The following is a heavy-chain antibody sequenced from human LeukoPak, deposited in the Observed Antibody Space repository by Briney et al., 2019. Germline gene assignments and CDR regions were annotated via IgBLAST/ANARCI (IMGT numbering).Heavy chain of an antibody. CDR3: ARDGVTIFGVGSDWFDP. CDR2: IYHSGST. V-gene: IGHV4-30-2*01. D-gene: IGHD3-3*01. Sequence: SQTLSLTCAVSGGSISSGGYSWSWIRQPPGKGLEWIGYIYHSGSTYYNPSLKSRVTISVDRSKNQFSLKLSSVTAADTAVYYCARDGVTIFGVGSDWFDPWGQGTLVTVSS. J-gene: IGHJ5*02. CDR1: GGSISSGGYS.